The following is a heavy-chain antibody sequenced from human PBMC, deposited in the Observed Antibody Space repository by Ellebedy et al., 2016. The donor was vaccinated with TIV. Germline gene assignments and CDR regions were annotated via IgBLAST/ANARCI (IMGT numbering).Heavy chain of an antibody. CDR3: AKGVSSTGLRAMDV. D-gene: IGHD6-13*01. V-gene: IGHV3-23*01. CDR1: GFAFSSYA. CDR2: ISTTGGTT. J-gene: IGHJ6*02. Sequence: GESLKISXAASGFAFSSYAVSWVRQAPGMGLEWVSVISTTGGTTYYADSVRGRFTISRDNSKNTLYLQMNTLRAEDSAVYYCAKGVSSTGLRAMDVWGQGTTVIVSS.